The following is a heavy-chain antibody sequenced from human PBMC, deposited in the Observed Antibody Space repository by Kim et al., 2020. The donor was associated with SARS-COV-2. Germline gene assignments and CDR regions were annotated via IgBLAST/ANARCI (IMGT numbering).Heavy chain of an antibody. CDR2: IWFDGSKR. J-gene: IGHJ6*02. CDR3: ARDSLYCSGGSCPPRLAYYNGMDV. CDR1: GFTFSSYG. V-gene: IGHV3-33*01. D-gene: IGHD2-15*01. Sequence: GGSLRLSCTSSGFTFSSYGMHWVRQAPGKGLEWVAVIWFDGSKRYYGDSVKGRFTISRDNSKNTMYVEMNSLRVEDTAVYYCARDSLYCSGGSCPPRLAYYNGMDVWGQGTTVTVSS.